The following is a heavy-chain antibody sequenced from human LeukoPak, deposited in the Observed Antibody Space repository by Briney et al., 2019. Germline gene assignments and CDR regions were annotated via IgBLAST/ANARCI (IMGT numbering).Heavy chain of an antibody. CDR2: IYYSGST. Sequence: SETLSLTCTVSGGSISSGGYYWSWIRQHPGKDLEWIGYIYYSGSTYYNPSLKSRVTISVDTSKNQFSLKPSSVTAADTAVYYCAREGEEAQYNWFDPWGQGTLVTVSS. CDR3: AREGEEAQYNWFDP. D-gene: IGHD3-16*01. V-gene: IGHV4-31*03. CDR1: GGSISSGGYY. J-gene: IGHJ5*02.